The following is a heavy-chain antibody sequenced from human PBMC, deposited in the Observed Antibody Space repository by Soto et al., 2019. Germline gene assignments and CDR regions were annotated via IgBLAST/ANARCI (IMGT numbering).Heavy chain of an antibody. V-gene: IGHV3-30-3*01. CDR2: ISYDGSNK. J-gene: IGHJ6*02. D-gene: IGHD6-13*01. Sequence: QVQLVESGGGVVQPGRSLRLSCAASGFTFSSYAMHWVRQAPGKGLEWVAVISYDGSNKYYADSVKGRFTISRDNSKNTLYLQMNSLRAEDTAVYYCARDRASSSSWAYYYYGLDVWGQGTTVTVSS. CDR1: GFTFSSYA. CDR3: ARDRASSSSWAYYYYGLDV.